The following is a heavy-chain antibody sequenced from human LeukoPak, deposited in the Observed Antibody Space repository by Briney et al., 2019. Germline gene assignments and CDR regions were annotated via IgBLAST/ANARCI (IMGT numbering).Heavy chain of an antibody. Sequence: GGSLRLSCAASGFTFNSYGMHWVRQAPGKGLEWVAVIWYDGSNKYYADSVKGRFTISRDNSKNTLYLQMNSLRAEDTAVYYCARGPCSGGSCYIGYWGQGTLVTVSS. CDR2: IWYDGSNK. V-gene: IGHV3-33*08. CDR1: GFTFNSYG. D-gene: IGHD2-15*01. J-gene: IGHJ4*02. CDR3: ARGPCSGGSCYIGY.